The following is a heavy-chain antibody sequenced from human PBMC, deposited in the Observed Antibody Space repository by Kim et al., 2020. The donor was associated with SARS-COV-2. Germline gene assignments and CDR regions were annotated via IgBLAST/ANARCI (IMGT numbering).Heavy chain of an antibody. V-gene: IGHV3-15*01. CDR2: IKSKTDGGTT. D-gene: IGHD3-3*01. Sequence: GGSLRLSCAASGFTFSNAWMSWVRQAPGKGLEWVGRIKSKTDGGTTDYAAPVKGSFTISRDDSKNTLYLQMNSLKTEDTAVYYCTPVAAEDFGVATAYYYYGMAVWGQGTTVSVSS. CDR3: TPVAAEDFGVATAYYYYGMAV. J-gene: IGHJ6*02. CDR1: GFTFSNAW.